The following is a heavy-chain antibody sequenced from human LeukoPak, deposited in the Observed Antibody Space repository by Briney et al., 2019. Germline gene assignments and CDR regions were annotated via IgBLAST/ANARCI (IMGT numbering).Heavy chain of an antibody. CDR3: AVSVVAARYYFDY. CDR1: GGSISSSNW. J-gene: IGHJ4*02. CDR2: IYHSGST. D-gene: IGHD2-15*01. Sequence: PSETLSLTCAVSGGSISSSNWWSWVRQPPGKGLEWIGEIYHSGSTNYNPSLKSRVTISVDTSKNQFSLKLSSVTAADTAVYYCAVSVVAARYYFDYWGQGTLVTVSS. V-gene: IGHV4-4*02.